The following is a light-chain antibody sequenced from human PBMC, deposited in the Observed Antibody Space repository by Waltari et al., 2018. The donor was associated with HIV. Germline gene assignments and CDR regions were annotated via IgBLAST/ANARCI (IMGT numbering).Light chain of an antibody. CDR2: VNS. V-gene: IGLV1-40*01. Sequence: QSVLRQPPSASAASEKMGTIPGTGRRTNIGAGHEVHWYQQLPGTAPKRLMYVNSNRPSGVPVRFSGSTSGTSASRAITGIQAEDEADYYCQSYDRSLSDVVFGGGTKLTVL. CDR1: RTNIGAGHE. CDR3: QSYDRSLSDVV. J-gene: IGLJ2*01.